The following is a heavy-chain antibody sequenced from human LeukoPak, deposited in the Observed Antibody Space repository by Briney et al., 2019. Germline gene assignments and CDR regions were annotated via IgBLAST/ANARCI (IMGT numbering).Heavy chain of an antibody. CDR2: ISSSAGSI. Sequence: GGSLRLSCAASGFTFSSYEMNWVRQAPGKRLEWVSYISSSAGSIYLADSVKDRFSVSRDNAKNSLYLQMTSLIAEDTGIYYCARVLLSGYDRPIDFWGQGTLVTVSS. V-gene: IGHV3-48*03. J-gene: IGHJ4*02. CDR1: GFTFSSYE. CDR3: ARVLLSGYDRPIDF. D-gene: IGHD5-12*01.